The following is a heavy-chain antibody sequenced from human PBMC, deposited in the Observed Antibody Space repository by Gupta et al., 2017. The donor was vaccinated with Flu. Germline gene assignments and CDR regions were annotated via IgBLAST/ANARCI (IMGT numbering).Heavy chain of an antibody. J-gene: IGHJ6*02. Sequence: QAPGKGLEWVSGISWSGGSVGDADSVKGRFSISRDSAQNSLYLQMNSLRVEDTALYYCAKRPGGDYYFYGMDVWGQGTTVTVSS. V-gene: IGHV3-9*01. CDR2: ISWSGGSV. CDR3: AKRPGGDYYFYGMDV. D-gene: IGHD3-10*01.